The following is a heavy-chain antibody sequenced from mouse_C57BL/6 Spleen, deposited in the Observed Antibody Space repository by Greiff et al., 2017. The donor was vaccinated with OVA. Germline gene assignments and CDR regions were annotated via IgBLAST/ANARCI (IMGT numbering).Heavy chain of an antibody. D-gene: IGHD2-3*01. CDR2: IHPNSGST. CDR1: GYTFTSYW. V-gene: IGHV1-64*01. Sequence: QVQLKQPGAELVKPGASVKLSCKASGYTFTSYWMHWVKQRPGQGLEWIGMIHPNSGSTNYNEKFKSKATLTVDKSSSTAYMQLSSLTSEDSAVYYCAREEDGYYEDYWGQGTTLTVSS. J-gene: IGHJ2*01. CDR3: AREEDGYYEDY.